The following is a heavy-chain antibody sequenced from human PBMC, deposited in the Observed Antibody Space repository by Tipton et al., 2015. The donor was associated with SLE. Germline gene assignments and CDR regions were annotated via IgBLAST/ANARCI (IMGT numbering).Heavy chain of an antibody. V-gene: IGHV3-48*03. Sequence: SLRLSCAASGFTFSSYEIIWVRQAPGKGLEWLSYISSSGTTTYYADSVKGRFTMSRDNAKNSLFLQMNSLRAEDTAVYYCARGRDGGQQLGLDVWGRGTPVTVSS. CDR2: ISSSGTTT. CDR1: GFTFSSYE. CDR3: ARGRDGGQQLGLDV. J-gene: IGHJ6*02. D-gene: IGHD6-13*01.